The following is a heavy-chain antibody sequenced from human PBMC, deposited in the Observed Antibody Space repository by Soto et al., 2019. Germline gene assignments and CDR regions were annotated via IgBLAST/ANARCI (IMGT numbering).Heavy chain of an antibody. CDR1: GGSFSRYI. V-gene: IGHV4-34*01. J-gene: IGHJ5*02. D-gene: IGHD3-3*01. Sequence: SETLSLTCGVYGGSFSRYIWNWLRQSPGKGLEWLAEGNDRGSRNYKPVLRGRRTISFDTSNNQFFLMLRFGTAADTAVKYCAICRWPMIFGTVPTPDLFDPWGQGTQVTVSS. CDR3: AICRWPMIFGTVPTPDLFDP. CDR2: GNDRGSR.